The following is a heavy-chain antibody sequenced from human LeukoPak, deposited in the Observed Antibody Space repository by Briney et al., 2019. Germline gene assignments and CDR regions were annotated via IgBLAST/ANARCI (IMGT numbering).Heavy chain of an antibody. CDR2: IYTSGST. J-gene: IGHJ3*02. Sequence: PPETLSLTCTVSGGSISSYYWSWIRQPPGKGLEWIGYIYTSGSTNYNPSLKSRVTISVDTSKNQFSLKLSSVTAADTAVYYCARRMVRGVIIVGAFDIWGQGTMVTVSS. V-gene: IGHV4-4*09. CDR3: ARRMVRGVIIVGAFDI. CDR1: GGSISSYY. D-gene: IGHD3-10*01.